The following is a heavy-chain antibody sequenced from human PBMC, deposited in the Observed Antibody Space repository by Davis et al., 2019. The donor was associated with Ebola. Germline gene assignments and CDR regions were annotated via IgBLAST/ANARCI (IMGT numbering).Heavy chain of an antibody. J-gene: IGHJ5*02. CDR1: GGSISSYY. V-gene: IGHV4-59*04. D-gene: IGHD6-13*01. CDR3: AQYSSTDWFDP. CDR2: IYYSGST. Sequence: PSETLSLTCTVSGGSISSYYWSWIRQPPGKGLEWIGSIYYSGSTYYNPSLKSRVTISVDTSKNQFSLKLSSVTAADTAVYYCAQYSSTDWFDPWGQGTLVTVSS.